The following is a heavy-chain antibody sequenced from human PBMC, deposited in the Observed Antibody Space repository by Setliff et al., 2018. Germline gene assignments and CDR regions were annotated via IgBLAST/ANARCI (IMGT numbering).Heavy chain of an antibody. V-gene: IGHV4-61*02. CDR2: IYTSGST. CDR3: ASYRQDVNY. J-gene: IGHJ4*02. CDR1: GGSISSGSYY. D-gene: IGHD4-4*01. Sequence: SETLSLTCTVSGGSISSGSYYWSWIRQPAGKGLEWIGRIYTSGSTNYNPSLKSRVTISVDTSKNQFSLKLSSVTAADTAVYYCASYRQDVNYWGQGTLVTVS.